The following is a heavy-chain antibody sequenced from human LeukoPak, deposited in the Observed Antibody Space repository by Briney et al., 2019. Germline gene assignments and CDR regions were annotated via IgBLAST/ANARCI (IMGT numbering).Heavy chain of an antibody. CDR1: GFTFSSYA. D-gene: IGHD3-22*01. CDR3: AKEAISDYYDSSGYYATEYFQH. Sequence: GASLRLSCAASGFTFSSYAMSWVRQAPGKGLEWVSAISGSGGSTYYADFVKGRFTISRGNSKNTLYLQMNSLRAEDTAVYYCAKEAISDYYDSSGYYATEYFQHWGQGTLVTVSS. CDR2: ISGSGGST. V-gene: IGHV3-23*01. J-gene: IGHJ1*01.